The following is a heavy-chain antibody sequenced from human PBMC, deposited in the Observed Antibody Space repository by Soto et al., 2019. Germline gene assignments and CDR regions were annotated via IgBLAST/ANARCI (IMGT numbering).Heavy chain of an antibody. CDR3: AREYSSSSYYYYGMDV. CDR1: GGTFSSYA. D-gene: IGHD6-6*01. Sequence: SVKVSCKASGGTFSSYAISWVRQAPGQGLEWMGGIIPIFGTANYAQKFQGRVTITADESTSTAYMELSSLRSEDTAVYYCAREYSSSSYYYYGMDVWGQGTTVTVSS. J-gene: IGHJ6*02. CDR2: IIPIFGTA. V-gene: IGHV1-69*13.